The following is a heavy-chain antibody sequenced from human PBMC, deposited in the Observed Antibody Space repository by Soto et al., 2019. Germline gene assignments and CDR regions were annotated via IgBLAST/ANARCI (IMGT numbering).Heavy chain of an antibody. D-gene: IGHD3-16*02. J-gene: IGHJ4*02. V-gene: IGHV3-23*01. Sequence: GGSLRLSCATSGFSFSPYSMDWVRQAAEKGLEWVARISNNGDTAYYADSVKGRFTISRGNSENTLYLQMNGLRADDTALYFCAKSRVFIGAIVTLLDSWGQGTQVTVSS. CDR2: ISNNGDTA. CDR1: GFSFSPYS. CDR3: AKSRVFIGAIVTLLDS.